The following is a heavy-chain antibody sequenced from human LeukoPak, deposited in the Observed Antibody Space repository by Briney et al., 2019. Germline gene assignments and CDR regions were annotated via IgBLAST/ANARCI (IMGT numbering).Heavy chain of an antibody. CDR3: VTNRRKFCSAGGCYTEKYTWFDP. J-gene: IGHJ5*02. Sequence: GGSLRLSCTASGFTFSDYWMSWVRQAPGRRLEWVANIKQDGSEQYYADFVKGRFTVSRDNAKSSLSLQMNSLRPEDTAVYHCVTNRRKFCSAGGCYTEKYTWFDPWGQGTLVTVSS. CDR2: IKQDGSEQ. V-gene: IGHV3-7*01. D-gene: IGHD2-15*01. CDR1: GFTFSDYW.